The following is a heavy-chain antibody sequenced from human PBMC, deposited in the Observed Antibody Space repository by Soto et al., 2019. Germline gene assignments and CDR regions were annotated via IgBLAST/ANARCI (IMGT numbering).Heavy chain of an antibody. CDR3: ARSFYTRSGGPFDY. CDR2: IIPMYETT. Sequence: QVQLVQSGAEVKRPGSSVRVSCKASGGDFNSYSLNWVRQAPGQGLEWIGEIIPMYETTEYSQRFQGTVTITADKSTSTAYMELNSLRFDDTAVYYCARSFYTRSGGPFDYWGQGTLVTVSS. D-gene: IGHD1-26*01. J-gene: IGHJ4*02. CDR1: GGDFNSYS. V-gene: IGHV1-69*06.